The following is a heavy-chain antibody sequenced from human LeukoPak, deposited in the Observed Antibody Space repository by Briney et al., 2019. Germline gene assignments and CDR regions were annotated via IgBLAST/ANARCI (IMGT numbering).Heavy chain of an antibody. J-gene: IGHJ5*02. CDR1: GGTFSRYV. V-gene: IGHV1-69*13. CDR2: IIPIFGTA. Sequence: ASVKVSCKASGGTFSRYVISWVRQAPGQGLEWMGGIIPIFGTANYAQKFQGRVTITADESTSTAYMELSSLRSEDTAMYYCARDVCSSTSCYSLDWFDPWGQGTLVTVSS. D-gene: IGHD2-2*01. CDR3: ARDVCSSTSCYSLDWFDP.